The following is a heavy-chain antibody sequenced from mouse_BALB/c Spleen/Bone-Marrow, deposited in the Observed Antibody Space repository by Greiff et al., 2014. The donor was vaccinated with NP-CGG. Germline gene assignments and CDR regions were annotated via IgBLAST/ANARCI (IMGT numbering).Heavy chain of an antibody. CDR3: AREGNYYGSIAMDY. Sequence: QVQLKESGAELVKPGASVKMSCKAPGYTFTSYWMHWVKQRPGQGLEWIGEIYPSKGGTNYNEKFKGKATLTLDKSSSTAYMQHSSRTSEDAAVDYCAREGNYYGSIAMDYWGQGTSVTVSS. CDR1: GYTFTSYW. CDR2: IYPSKGGT. D-gene: IGHD1-1*01. J-gene: IGHJ4*01. V-gene: IGHV1S81*02.